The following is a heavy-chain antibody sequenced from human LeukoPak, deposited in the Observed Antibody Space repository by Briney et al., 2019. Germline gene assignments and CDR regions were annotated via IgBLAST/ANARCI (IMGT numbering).Heavy chain of an antibody. CDR2: IYYSGST. V-gene: IGHV4-59*01. D-gene: IGHD5-24*01. CDR3: ARDYKDYYYGMDV. CDR1: GGSISSYY. Sequence: PSETLSLTCTVSGGSISSYYWSWIRQPPGKGLEWIGYIYYSGSTNYNPSLKSRVTISVDTSKNQFSLKLSSVTAADTAVYYCARDYKDYYYGMDVWGQGTTVIVSS. J-gene: IGHJ6*02.